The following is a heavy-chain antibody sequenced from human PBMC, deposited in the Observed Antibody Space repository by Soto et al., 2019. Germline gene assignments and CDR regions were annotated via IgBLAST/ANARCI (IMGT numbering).Heavy chain of an antibody. J-gene: IGHJ5*02. CDR2: INAGNGNT. V-gene: IGHV1-3*01. CDR1: GYTFTSYA. D-gene: IGHD3-16*02. CDR3: ARDHVKWTEREYDYIWGSYRRNWFDR. Sequence: QVQLVQSGAEAKKPGASVKVSCKASGYTFTSYAMHWVRQAPGQRLEWMGWINAGNGNTKYSQKFQGRVTITRDTSAITAYMELSSLRAEDTAVYYCARDHVKWTEREYDYIWGSYRRNWFDRWGQGTLVTVSS.